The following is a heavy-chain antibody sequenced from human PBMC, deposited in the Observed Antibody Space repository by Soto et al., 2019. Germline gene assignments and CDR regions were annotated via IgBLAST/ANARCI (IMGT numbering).Heavy chain of an antibody. V-gene: IGHV1-18*01. CDR3: ARGHEGPTVTTYYYYYGMDV. D-gene: IGHD4-17*01. J-gene: IGHJ6*02. CDR1: GYVFTSYG. Sequence: ASVKVSCKASGYVFTSYGISWVRQAPGQGLEWMGWISAYNTNYAQKLQGRVTMTTDTSTTTAYMELRSLRSDDTAVYYCARGHEGPTVTTYYYYYGMDVWG. CDR2: ISAYNT.